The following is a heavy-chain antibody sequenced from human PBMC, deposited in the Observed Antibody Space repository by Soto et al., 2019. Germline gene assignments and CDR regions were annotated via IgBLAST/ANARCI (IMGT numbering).Heavy chain of an antibody. CDR3: ARGYLDIVATSIGY. CDR1: GYTFTSYD. J-gene: IGHJ4*02. D-gene: IGHD5-12*01. Sequence: GASVKVSCKASGYTFTSYDINWVRQAPGQGLEWMGWMNPNSGNTGYAQKFQGRVTMTRNTSISTAYMELSSLRSEDTAVYYCARGYLDIVATSIGYWGKGTLVTVSS. V-gene: IGHV1-8*01. CDR2: MNPNSGNT.